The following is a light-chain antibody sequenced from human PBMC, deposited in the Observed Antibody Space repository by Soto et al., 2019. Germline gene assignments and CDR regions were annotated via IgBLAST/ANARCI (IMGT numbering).Light chain of an antibody. CDR3: QQYGSPYFYT. CDR1: QSVSGTY. CDR2: GAS. V-gene: IGKV3-20*01. J-gene: IGKJ2*01. Sequence: EVVLTQFPGTLSLSPGERATLSCRASQSVSGTYLAWYQQKPGQAPRLLIYGASTRATGIPDRFSASGSGTDFTLTINGLEPEDFAVYYWQQYGSPYFYTFGPGTKVEV.